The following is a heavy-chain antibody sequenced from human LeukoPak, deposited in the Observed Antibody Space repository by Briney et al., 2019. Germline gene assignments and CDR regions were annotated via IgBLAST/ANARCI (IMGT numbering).Heavy chain of an antibody. CDR2: IYGGGSGGST. Sequence: PGGSLRLSCAASGFTFSNFAMMWVRQAPGTGLQWVSVIYGGGSGGSTSYADSVKGRFTISRDNSKNTLYLQMNSLRAEDTAVYYCARIAAAGPFDYWGQGTLVTVSS. CDR3: ARIAAAGPFDY. J-gene: IGHJ4*02. V-gene: IGHV3-23*01. D-gene: IGHD6-13*01. CDR1: GFTFSNFA.